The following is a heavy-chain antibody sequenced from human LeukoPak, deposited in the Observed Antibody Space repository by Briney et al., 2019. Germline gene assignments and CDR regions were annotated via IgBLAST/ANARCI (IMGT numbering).Heavy chain of an antibody. Sequence: PGGSLRLSCAASGFTFSSYWMHWVRQAPGKGLVWVSRINSDGSSTSYAGSVKGRFTISRDNAKNTLYLQMNSLRAEDTAVYYCARVSGIAAAGYYYFDYWGQGTLVTVSS. CDR3: ARVSGIAAAGYYYFDY. D-gene: IGHD6-13*01. CDR2: INSDGSST. CDR1: GFTFSSYW. J-gene: IGHJ4*02. V-gene: IGHV3-74*01.